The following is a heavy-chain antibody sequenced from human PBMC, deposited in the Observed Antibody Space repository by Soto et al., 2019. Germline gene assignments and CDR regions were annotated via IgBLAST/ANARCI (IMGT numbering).Heavy chain of an antibody. J-gene: IGHJ4*02. V-gene: IGHV1-18*01. Sequence: QVQLVQSGAEVKKPGASVKVSCKASGYTFTSYGISWVRQAPGQGLEWMGWISAYNGNTNCEQKLQGRVTMTTDTSTSTAYREQRSLRSDETAVYYCARDTAAAGIFDYWGQGTLVTVSS. D-gene: IGHD6-13*01. CDR1: GYTFTSYG. CDR3: ARDTAAAGIFDY. CDR2: ISAYNGNT.